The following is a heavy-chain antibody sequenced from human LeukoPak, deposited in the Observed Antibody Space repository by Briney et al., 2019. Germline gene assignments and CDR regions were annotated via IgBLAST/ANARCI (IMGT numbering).Heavy chain of an antibody. J-gene: IGHJ4*02. CDR3: ARVDGGEWYYFDY. Sequence: ASVKVSCKASGYTFTGYYMHWVRQAPGQGLEWMGWINPNNGGTNYAQKFQGRVTMTLDTSISTGYMELSRLRSDDTAIYLCARVDGGEWYYFDYWGQGTLVTVFS. CDR2: INPNNGGT. D-gene: IGHD2-8*02. CDR1: GYTFTGYY. V-gene: IGHV1-2*02.